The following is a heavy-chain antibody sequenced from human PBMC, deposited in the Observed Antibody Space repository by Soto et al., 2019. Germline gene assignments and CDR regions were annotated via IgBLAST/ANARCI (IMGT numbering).Heavy chain of an antibody. Sequence: PGGSLRLSCTASGFTFSSYAMHWVRQAPGKGLEWVAVISYDGSNKYYADSVKGRFTISRDNSKNTLYLQMNSLRAEDTAVYYCXRDNPPRIVLVINAFDIWGQGTMVTVSS. CDR1: GFTFSSYA. D-gene: IGHD3-22*01. V-gene: IGHV3-30-3*01. CDR3: XRDNPPRIVLVINAFDI. J-gene: IGHJ3*02. CDR2: ISYDGSNK.